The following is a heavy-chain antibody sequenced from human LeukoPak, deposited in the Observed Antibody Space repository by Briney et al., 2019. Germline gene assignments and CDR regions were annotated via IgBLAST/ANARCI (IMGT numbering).Heavy chain of an antibody. CDR1: GYTFTNYW. CDR3: ARHPSGNSNSWSDY. D-gene: IGHD2/OR15-2a*01. J-gene: IGHJ4*02. CDR2: IYPGESDT. V-gene: IGHV5-51*01. Sequence: GESLKISCKGSGYTFTNYWIAWVRQMPGKGLEWMGIIYPGESDTRYSPSFHGQVTLSVDKSISTAYLQWSSLKASDAAMYCCARHPSGNSNSWSDYWGQGTLVTVSS.